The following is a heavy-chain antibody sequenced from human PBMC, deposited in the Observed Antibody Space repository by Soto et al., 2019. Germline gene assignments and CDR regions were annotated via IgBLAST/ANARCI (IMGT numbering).Heavy chain of an antibody. CDR2: INHSGST. D-gene: IGHD1-20*01. CDR3: ARDITGTTGWFDP. V-gene: IGHV4-34*01. J-gene: IGHJ5*02. Sequence: SETLSLTCAVYGGSFSGYYWSWIRQPPGKGLEWIGEINHSGSTNYNPSLKSRVTVSVDTSKNQFSLYLQMNSLRAEDTAVYYCARDITGTTGWFDPWGQGTLVTVSS. CDR1: GGSFSGYY.